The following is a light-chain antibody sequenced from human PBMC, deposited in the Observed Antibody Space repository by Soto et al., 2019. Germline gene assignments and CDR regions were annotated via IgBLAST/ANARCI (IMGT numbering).Light chain of an antibody. CDR3: QQYNNWPYT. J-gene: IGKJ2*01. Sequence: EIVMTQSPATLSVSPGERVTLSCRASQSVSRNFAWYRQKPGQAPTLLIYGASTRATGIPDRFRGSGSGTESTLTISSLQSEDFAVYYCQQYNNWPYTFGQGTKLDI. CDR2: GAS. CDR1: QSVSRN. V-gene: IGKV3-15*01.